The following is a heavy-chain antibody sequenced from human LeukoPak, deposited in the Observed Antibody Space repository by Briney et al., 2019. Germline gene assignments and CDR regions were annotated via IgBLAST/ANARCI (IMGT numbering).Heavy chain of an antibody. CDR1: GGTFSSYA. V-gene: IGHV1-69*13. J-gene: IGHJ5*02. D-gene: IGHD3-16*02. CDR3: TSGTGSYRRNWFDP. CDR2: IIPIFGTA. Sequence: VASVKVSCKASGGTFSSYAISWVRQAPGQGLECMGGIIPIFGTANYAQKFQGRVTITADESTSTAYMELSSLRSEDTAMYYCTSGTGSYRRNWFDPWGQGTLVTVSS.